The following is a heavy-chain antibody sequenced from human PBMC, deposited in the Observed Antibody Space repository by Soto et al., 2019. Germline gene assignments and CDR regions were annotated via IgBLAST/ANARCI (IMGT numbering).Heavy chain of an antibody. Sequence: SXKLSFKASGYTXSGDYVNWVRQAPRQGLEWMGWINPNSGGTSSAQKFQGRVTMTRDTSISTAYMELSSLRSEDTAVYYCARVVGHYYDSSGYSDYWGQGTLVTVS. CDR3: ARVVGHYYDSSGYSDY. J-gene: IGHJ4*02. D-gene: IGHD3-22*01. CDR2: INPNSGGT. V-gene: IGHV1-2*02. CDR1: GYTXSGDY.